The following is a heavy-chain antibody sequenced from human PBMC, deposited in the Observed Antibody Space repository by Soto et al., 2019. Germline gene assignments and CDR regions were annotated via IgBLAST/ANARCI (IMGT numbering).Heavy chain of an antibody. CDR3: ARVAFGPIDY. D-gene: IGHD3-16*01. CDR2: MYHSGTT. J-gene: IGHJ4*02. CDR1: NYSIISGYY. V-gene: IGHV4-38-2*02. Sequence: SETLSLTCTVSNYSIISGYYWGLIRQSPGEGLEWIVSMYHSGTTYYNPSLKSRVTISIDTSKNQFSLKLTSVTSADTAVYFCARVAFGPIDYWGQGTLVTVSS.